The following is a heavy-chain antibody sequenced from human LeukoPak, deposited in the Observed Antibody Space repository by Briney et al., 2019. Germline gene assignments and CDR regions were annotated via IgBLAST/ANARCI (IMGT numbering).Heavy chain of an antibody. CDR2: ISYDGSNK. Sequence: GRSLRLSCAASGFTFSSYGMHWVRQAPGKGLEWVAVISYDGSNKYYADSVKGRFTISRDNAKNSLYLQMNSLRAEDTAVYYCARGGDCSGGSCYWGQGTLVTVSS. CDR3: ARGGDCSGGSCY. D-gene: IGHD2-15*01. CDR1: GFTFSSYG. J-gene: IGHJ4*02. V-gene: IGHV3-30*03.